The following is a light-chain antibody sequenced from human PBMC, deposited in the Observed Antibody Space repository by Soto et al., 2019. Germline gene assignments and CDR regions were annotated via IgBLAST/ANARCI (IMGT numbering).Light chain of an antibody. J-gene: IGKJ4*01. Sequence: EIVMTQSPASLSWSPGERATLSCRASQSVSSYLAWYQQKPGQAPRLLIYDASNKATGIPARFSGSGSGTDFNHTNSSLEPEDFAVYYCQQRSNWAPLTFGGGTKVEIK. V-gene: IGKV3-11*01. CDR1: QSVSSY. CDR3: QQRSNWAPLT. CDR2: DAS.